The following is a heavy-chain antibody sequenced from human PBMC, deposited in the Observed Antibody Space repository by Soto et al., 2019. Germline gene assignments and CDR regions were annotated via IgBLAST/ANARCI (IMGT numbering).Heavy chain of an antibody. Sequence: QITLKESGPTLVKPTQTLTLTCTFSGFSLSTRGVGVGWIRQPPGKALEWLALIYWNDDKRYSPSLKSRLTITEDTSKNQVVLTLTNMDPVDTATYYCAHQGYCSSSSCTYFDYWGQGTLVTVSS. CDR3: AHQGYCSSSSCTYFDY. J-gene: IGHJ4*02. D-gene: IGHD2-2*01. V-gene: IGHV2-5*01. CDR2: IYWNDDK. CDR1: GFSLSTRGVG.